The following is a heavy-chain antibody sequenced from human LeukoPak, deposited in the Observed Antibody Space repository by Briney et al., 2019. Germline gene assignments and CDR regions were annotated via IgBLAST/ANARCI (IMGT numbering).Heavy chain of an antibody. V-gene: IGHV4-61*02. D-gene: IGHD3-10*01. Sequence: SETLSLTCTVSGGSVTRGAYSWTWIRQPVGKGLEWIGRIYTSGDTKYNPSLKSRVTISVGASNNQFSLKLTSVTAADTAVYYCASGDYGAGSPVMRYWGHGTLVIVSS. CDR1: GGSVTRGAYS. CDR2: IYTSGDT. J-gene: IGHJ4*01. CDR3: ASGDYGAGSPVMRY.